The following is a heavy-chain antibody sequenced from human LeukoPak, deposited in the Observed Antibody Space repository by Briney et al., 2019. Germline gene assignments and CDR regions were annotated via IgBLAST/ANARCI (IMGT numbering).Heavy chain of an antibody. J-gene: IGHJ4*02. CDR1: GGSISSSSYY. D-gene: IGHD4-17*01. Sequence: SETLSLTCTVSGGSISSSSYYWGWIRQPPGKGLEWIGSIYYSGSTYYNPSLKSRVTISVDTSKNQFSLKLSSVTAADTAVYYCARYTVTTGEDFDYWGQGTLVTVSS. CDR2: IYYSGST. CDR3: ARYTVTTGEDFDY. V-gene: IGHV4-39*07.